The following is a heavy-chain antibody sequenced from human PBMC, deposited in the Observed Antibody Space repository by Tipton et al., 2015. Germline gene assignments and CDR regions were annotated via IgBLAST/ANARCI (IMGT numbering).Heavy chain of an antibody. Sequence: SLRLSCAASGFTFSDYYMNWIRQAPGKGLLWVSGISGSGGSTYYADSVKGRFTISRDNSTNTLYLQMNSLRAEDTAVYYCAKDGARYDYVWGSSRPRWFDPWGQGTLVTVSS. CDR2: ISGSGGST. CDR1: GFTFSDYY. V-gene: IGHV3-23*01. D-gene: IGHD3-16*01. CDR3: AKDGARYDYVWGSSRPRWFDP. J-gene: IGHJ5*02.